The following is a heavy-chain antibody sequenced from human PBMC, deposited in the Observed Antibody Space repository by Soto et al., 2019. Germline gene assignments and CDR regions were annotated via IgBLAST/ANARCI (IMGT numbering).Heavy chain of an antibody. CDR3: AAGPEIDSGYDLNDY. CDR1: GYTFTGYY. Sequence: ASVKVSCKASGYTFTGYYMHWVRQAPGQGLEWMGWINPNSGGTNYAQKFQGWVTITRDMSTSTAYMELSSLRSEDTAVYYCAAGPEIDSGYDLNDYWGQGTPVTVSS. V-gene: IGHV1-2*04. D-gene: IGHD5-12*01. J-gene: IGHJ4*02. CDR2: INPNSGGT.